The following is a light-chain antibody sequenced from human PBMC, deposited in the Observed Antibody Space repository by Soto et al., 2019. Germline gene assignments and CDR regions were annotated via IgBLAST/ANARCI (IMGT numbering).Light chain of an antibody. V-gene: IGKV3-15*01. CDR2: GAS. Sequence: EIVMTQSPATLSVSPGERATLSCRASQSVSSNLAWYLQKPGQAPRLLIYGASTRATGIPARFSGSGSGTEFTLTISSLQYEDFAVYYCQQYNNWHTFGQGTKLDIK. CDR1: QSVSSN. J-gene: IGKJ2*01. CDR3: QQYNNWHT.